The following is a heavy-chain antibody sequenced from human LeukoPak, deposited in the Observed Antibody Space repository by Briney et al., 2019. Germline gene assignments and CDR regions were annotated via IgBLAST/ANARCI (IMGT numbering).Heavy chain of an antibody. CDR1: GFTFDDYA. V-gene: IGHV3-9*01. Sequence: GRSLRLSCAASGFTFDDYAMHWVRQAPGKGLEWVSGISWNSGSIGYADSVKGRFTISRDNAKNSLYLQMNSLRAEDTALYYCAKDITRYSSGLFDYWGQGTLVTVSS. J-gene: IGHJ4*02. CDR3: AKDITRYSSGLFDY. CDR2: ISWNSGSI. D-gene: IGHD6-19*01.